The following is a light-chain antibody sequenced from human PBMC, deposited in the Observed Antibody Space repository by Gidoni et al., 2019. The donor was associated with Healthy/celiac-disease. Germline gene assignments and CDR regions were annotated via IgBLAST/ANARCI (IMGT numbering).Light chain of an antibody. CDR3: QQYDNLPPFT. CDR2: DAS. Sequence: DIHMTQCPSSLSASVGDRVTITCQASQDISNYLNWYQQKPGKAPKLLIYDASNLETGVPSSFSGSGSGTDFTFTISSLQPEDIATYYCQQYDNLPPFTFGPGTKVDIK. CDR1: QDISNY. V-gene: IGKV1-33*01. J-gene: IGKJ3*01.